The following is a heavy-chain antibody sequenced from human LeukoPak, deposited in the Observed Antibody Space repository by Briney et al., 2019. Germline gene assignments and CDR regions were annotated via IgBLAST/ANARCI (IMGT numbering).Heavy chain of an antibody. CDR1: GFTLISSV. D-gene: IGHD1-26*01. J-gene: IGHJ4*02. CDR2: IVVGSGNT. CDR3: AAEKNSGSYLTFDH. V-gene: IGHV1-58*01. Sequence: GTSVKVSCKASGFTLISSVVQWVRQARGQRLEWIGWIVVGSGNTNYAQKFQERVTITRDMSTSTAYMELSSLRSEDTAVYYCAAEKNSGSYLTFDHWGQGTLVTVSS.